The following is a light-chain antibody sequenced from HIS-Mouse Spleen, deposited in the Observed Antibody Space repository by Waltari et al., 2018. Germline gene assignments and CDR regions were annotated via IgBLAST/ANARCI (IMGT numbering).Light chain of an antibody. Sequence: EIVLTQSPDTLSLSPGERATLSCRASQSVSSSYLAWHQQKPGQAPRLLIYGASSRAPGIPDRFSGSGSGTDFTLTISRLEPEDFAVYYCQQYGSSPWTFGQGTKVEIK. CDR1: QSVSSSY. V-gene: IGKV3-20*01. CDR3: QQYGSSPWT. J-gene: IGKJ1*01. CDR2: GAS.